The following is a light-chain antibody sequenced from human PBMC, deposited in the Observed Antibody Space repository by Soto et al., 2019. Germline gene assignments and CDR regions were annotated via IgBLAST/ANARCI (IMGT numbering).Light chain of an antibody. J-gene: IGKJ2*01. CDR3: EQYGGSPRT. CDR2: GAS. CDR1: QSVSSNY. Sequence: EIVLTQSPGTLSLSPGEGATLSCRASQSVSSNYLAWYQQKPGQPPRLLIYGASRRATGIPDRFSGSGAGTHFTITISRLEPEDFAVYYCEQYGGSPRTFGQGAKLEIK. V-gene: IGKV3-20*01.